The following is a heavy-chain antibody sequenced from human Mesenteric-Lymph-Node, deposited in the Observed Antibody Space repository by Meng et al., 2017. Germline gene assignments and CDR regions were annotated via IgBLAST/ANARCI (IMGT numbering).Heavy chain of an antibody. J-gene: IGHJ5*02. Sequence: QGQRQVSGPARVKPSQTLSLTCTVSGGSISSGGYYWSWIRQHPGKGLEWIRYIHSSGSTYYNPSLRSRLTISVDKSRNQFSLKLTSVSAADTAVYYCVRDTRRGGGWFDPWGQGTLVTVSS. D-gene: IGHD3-10*01. V-gene: IGHV4-31*03. CDR1: GGSISSGGYY. CDR2: IHSSGST. CDR3: VRDTRRGGGWFDP.